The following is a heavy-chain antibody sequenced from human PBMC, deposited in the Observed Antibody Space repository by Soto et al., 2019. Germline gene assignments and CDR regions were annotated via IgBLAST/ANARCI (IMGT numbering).Heavy chain of an antibody. J-gene: IGHJ6*02. CDR1: GYTFTGYY. V-gene: IGHV1-2*04. CDR2: INPNSGGT. D-gene: IGHD6-19*01. Sequence: VKVSCKASGYTFTGYYMHWVRQAPGQGLEWMGWINPNSGGTNYAQKFQGWVTMTRDTSISTAYMELSRLRSDDTAVYYCARGGDSSGWYHKYYYGMDVWGQGTTVTVSS. CDR3: ARGGDSSGWYHKYYYGMDV.